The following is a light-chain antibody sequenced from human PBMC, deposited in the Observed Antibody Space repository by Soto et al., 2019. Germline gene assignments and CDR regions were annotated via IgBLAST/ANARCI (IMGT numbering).Light chain of an antibody. CDR1: QSLLHSNGFNY. V-gene: IGKV2-28*01. J-gene: IGKJ2*01. CDR2: LGS. Sequence: DLVMTQSPLSLPVTPGEPASISCRSSQSLLHSNGFNYLDWYLQKPGQSPQLLVYLGSYRASGAPDRLRGSGAGADVPLRISRLEAEDVGIYYFMRALPRPYTFGQRTKVEIQ. CDR3: MRALPRPYT.